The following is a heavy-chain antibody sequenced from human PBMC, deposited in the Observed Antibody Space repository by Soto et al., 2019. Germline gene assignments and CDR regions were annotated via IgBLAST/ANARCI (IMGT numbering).Heavy chain of an antibody. CDR3: ARDRIARGVKEHIH. Sequence: ASVKVSCKASGYTFTSYGISWVRQAPGQGLEWMGWISAYNGNTNYAQKLQGRVTMTTDTSTSTAYMELRSLRSDDTAVYYCARDRIARGVKEHIHWGQGTLVTVSS. D-gene: IGHD3-10*01. J-gene: IGHJ4*02. CDR2: ISAYNGNT. CDR1: GYTFTSYG. V-gene: IGHV1-18*01.